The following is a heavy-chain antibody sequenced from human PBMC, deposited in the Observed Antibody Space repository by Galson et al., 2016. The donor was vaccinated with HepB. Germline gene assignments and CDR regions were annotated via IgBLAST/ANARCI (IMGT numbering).Heavy chain of an antibody. D-gene: IGHD2-15*01. Sequence: SCKASGYTFSGYYMHCVRQAPGQGLEWMGWINPNSGGTNYAQKFQGRVTMTRDTSISTAYMELNSLRTENTALYFCAKDMSPGGMDVWGQGTTVTV. CDR3: AKDMSPGGMDV. V-gene: IGHV1-2*02. J-gene: IGHJ6*02. CDR2: INPNSGGT. CDR1: GYTFSGYY.